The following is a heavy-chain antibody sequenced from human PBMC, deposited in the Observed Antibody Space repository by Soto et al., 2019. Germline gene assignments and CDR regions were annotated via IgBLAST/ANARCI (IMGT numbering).Heavy chain of an antibody. CDR3: ARDGGYSYGPFDY. CDR2: ISSSSSTI. D-gene: IGHD5-18*01. J-gene: IGHJ4*02. Sequence: EVQLVESGGGLVPPGGSLRLSCAASGFTFSSYSMNWVRQAPGKGLEWVSYISSSSSTIYYADSVKGRFTISRDNAKNSLYLQMNSLRAEDTAVYYCARDGGYSYGPFDYWGQGTLVTVSS. CDR1: GFTFSSYS. V-gene: IGHV3-48*01.